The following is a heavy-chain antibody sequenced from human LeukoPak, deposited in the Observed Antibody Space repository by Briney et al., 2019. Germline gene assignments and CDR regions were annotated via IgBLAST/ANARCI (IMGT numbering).Heavy chain of an antibody. CDR1: GYSISSGYY. CDR2: INHSGST. D-gene: IGHD5-18*01. CDR3: ARDSDTTLFY. Sequence: SETLSLTCTVSGYSISSGYYWGWIRQPPGKGLEWIGSINHSGSTYYNPSLKSRATISVDTSKNQFSLKLSSVTAADTAVYYCARDSDTTLFYWGQGTLVTVSS. V-gene: IGHV4-38-2*02. J-gene: IGHJ4*02.